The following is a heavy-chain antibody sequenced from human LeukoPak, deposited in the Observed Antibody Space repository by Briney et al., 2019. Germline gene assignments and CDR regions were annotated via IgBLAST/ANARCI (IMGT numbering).Heavy chain of an antibody. J-gene: IGHJ4*02. V-gene: IGHV1-2*02. D-gene: IGHD3-16*01. CDR3: ATLGGHSLAAQNGY. CDR2: INPKNGGT. Sequence: ASVKVSCKTSGCTFIDCFMHWVRQAPGQGLEWMGWINPKNGGTSYAQRLQGRVTMTMGTSVTTAHMELTRLTSDDTAVYYCATLGGHSLAAQNGYWGQGTLVTVSS. CDR1: GCTFIDCF.